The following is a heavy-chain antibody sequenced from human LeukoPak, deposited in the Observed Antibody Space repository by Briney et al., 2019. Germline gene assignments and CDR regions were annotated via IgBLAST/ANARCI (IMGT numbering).Heavy chain of an antibody. J-gene: IGHJ4*02. Sequence: GESLKISGKASGYSFTRYWIGWVRQMPGKGLEWMGIIYPGDSDTTYSPSFQGQVTISADRSISTAYLQWSSLKASDTAMYFCARRYDSSGYYYDYWGQGTLVTVS. CDR3: ARRYDSSGYYYDY. V-gene: IGHV5-51*01. D-gene: IGHD3-22*01. CDR2: IYPGDSDT. CDR1: GYSFTRYW.